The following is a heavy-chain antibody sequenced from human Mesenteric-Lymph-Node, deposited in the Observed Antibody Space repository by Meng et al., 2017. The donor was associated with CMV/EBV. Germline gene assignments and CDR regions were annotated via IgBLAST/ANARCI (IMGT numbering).Heavy chain of an antibody. D-gene: IGHD2-2*01. CDR2: IYYIGST. J-gene: IGHJ6*02. Sequence: SETLSLTCTISVGSISSTSYYWSWVRQPPGKGLEWIGNIYYIGSTKYNPSLKSRVTISRDLSKNQFSLRLTAVTAADTAVYYCARVDCSSTSCYYYYGMDVWGQGTTVTVSS. CDR3: ARVDCSSTSCYYYYGMDV. CDR1: VGSISSTSYY. V-gene: IGHV4-61*01.